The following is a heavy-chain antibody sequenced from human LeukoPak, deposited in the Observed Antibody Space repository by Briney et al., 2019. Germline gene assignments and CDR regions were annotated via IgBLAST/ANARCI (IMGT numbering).Heavy chain of an antibody. V-gene: IGHV4-59*08. Sequence: SETLSLTCTVSGGSISSYYWSWLRQPPGKGLEWIGYIYYSGSTNYNPSLKSRVTISVDTSKNQFSLKLSSVTAADTAVYYCARHGSSSGWYGERAGAFDIWGQGTMVTVSS. CDR3: ARHGSSSGWYGERAGAFDI. J-gene: IGHJ3*02. CDR1: GGSISSYY. CDR2: IYYSGST. D-gene: IGHD6-19*01.